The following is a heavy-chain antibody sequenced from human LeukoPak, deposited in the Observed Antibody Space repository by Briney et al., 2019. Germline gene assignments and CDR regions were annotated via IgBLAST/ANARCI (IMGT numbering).Heavy chain of an antibody. V-gene: IGHV1-46*01. Sequence: ASVRVSCKASGYAFTNYYMHWVRQGPRQRLWWMGMINPSGGSTTYAQKFQGRVTMTRDMSTSTVYMELSSLTSEDTAVYYCARTRGYYFDYWGQGTLVTVSS. CDR2: INPSGGST. CDR3: ARTRGYYFDY. J-gene: IGHJ4*02. CDR1: GYAFTNYY.